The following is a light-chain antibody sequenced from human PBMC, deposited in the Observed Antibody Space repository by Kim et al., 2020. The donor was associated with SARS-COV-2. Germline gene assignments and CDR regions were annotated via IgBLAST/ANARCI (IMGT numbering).Light chain of an antibody. CDR3: QSYDNSLSGWV. CDR1: SSNIGAGYD. CDR2: GNN. V-gene: IGLV1-40*01. J-gene: IGLJ3*02. Sequence: RVTISCPGSSSNIGAGYDVHWYQQLPGTAPKVLIFGNNNRPSGVPDRFSGSKSGTAASLAITGLQAEDEADYYCQSYDNSLSGWVFGGGTQLTVL.